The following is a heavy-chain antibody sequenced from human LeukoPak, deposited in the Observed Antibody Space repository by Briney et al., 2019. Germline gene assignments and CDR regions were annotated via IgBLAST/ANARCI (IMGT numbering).Heavy chain of an antibody. CDR3: ATGDPFCSGDCYSPFDS. D-gene: IGHD2-21*02. CDR1: GYTFTSYY. CDR2: INPSGGST. J-gene: IGHJ4*02. Sequence: GASVKVSCKASGYTFTSYYMHWVRQAPGQGLEWMGIINPSGGSTSYAQKFQGRVTMTRDTSTSTVYMELSSLRSEDAAVYYCATGDPFCSGDCYSPFDSWGQGTLVTVSS. V-gene: IGHV1-46*01.